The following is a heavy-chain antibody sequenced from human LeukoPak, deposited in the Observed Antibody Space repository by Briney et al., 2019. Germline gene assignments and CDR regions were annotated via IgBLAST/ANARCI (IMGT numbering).Heavy chain of an antibody. CDR3: ARATYSGSYRAFDY. CDR1: GYKFTKFY. D-gene: IGHD1-26*01. J-gene: IGHJ4*02. Sequence: GASVKVSCKATGYKFTKFYMHWVRQAPGQGLEWMGIINPRDISASYAQKFQGRVTMTRDMSTNTVYMELSRLRSDDTAVYYCARATYSGSYRAFDYWGQRTLVTVSS. V-gene: IGHV1-46*01. CDR2: INPRDISA.